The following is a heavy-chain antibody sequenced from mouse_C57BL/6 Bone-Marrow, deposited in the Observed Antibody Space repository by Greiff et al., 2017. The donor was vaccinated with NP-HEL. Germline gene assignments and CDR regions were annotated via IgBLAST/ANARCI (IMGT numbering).Heavy chain of an antibody. Sequence: EVKLMESGGGLVQPGGSMKLSCAASGFTFSDAWMDWVRQSPEKGLEWVAEIRNKANNHATYYAESVKGRFTISRDESKSSVYLQMNSLRAEDTGIYYCTRGPYGNWRYFDVWGTGTTVTVSS. D-gene: IGHD2-1*01. V-gene: IGHV6-6*01. CDR1: GFTFSDAW. J-gene: IGHJ1*03. CDR3: TRGPYGNWRYFDV. CDR2: IRNKANNHAT.